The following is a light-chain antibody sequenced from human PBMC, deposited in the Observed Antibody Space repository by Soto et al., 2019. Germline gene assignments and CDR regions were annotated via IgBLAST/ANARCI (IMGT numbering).Light chain of an antibody. V-gene: IGLV2-14*01. J-gene: IGLJ1*01. CDR1: SSDVGGYKF. CDR3: TSYTSSSTLYV. Sequence: QSVLTQPASVSGSPGQSITISCTGTSSDVGGYKFVSWYQQHPGKAPKLMIYEVSSRPSGVSNRFSGSKSGNTASLTISGLQAEDEADYYCTSYTSSSTLYVFGTGTKV. CDR2: EVS.